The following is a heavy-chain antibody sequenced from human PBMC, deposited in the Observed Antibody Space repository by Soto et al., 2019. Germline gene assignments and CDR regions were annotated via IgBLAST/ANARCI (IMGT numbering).Heavy chain of an antibody. CDR1: GDSISTVDYF. CDR2: IYKSATT. J-gene: IGHJ5*01. D-gene: IGHD2-15*01. V-gene: IGHV4-30-4*01. Sequence: KASETLSLTCSVSGDSISTVDYFWAWIRQPPGQALEYIGYIYKSATTYYNPSFESRVAISLDTSKSQFSLNVTSVTAADTAVYFCARGRYCLTGRCFPNWFVSWGQGTLVTVSS. CDR3: ARGRYCLTGRCFPNWFVS.